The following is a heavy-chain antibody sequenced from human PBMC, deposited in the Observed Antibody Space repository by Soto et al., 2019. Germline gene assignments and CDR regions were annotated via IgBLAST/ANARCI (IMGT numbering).Heavy chain of an antibody. D-gene: IGHD3-3*01. CDR1: GFTFSSYA. Sequence: GGSLRLSCAASGFTFSSYAMSWVRQAPGKGLEWVSAISGSGGSTYYADSVKGRFTISRDNSKNTLYLQMNSLRAEDTAVYYCAKTTNYDFWSGYLNYYYGMDVWGQGTTVTVSS. V-gene: IGHV3-23*01. CDR3: AKTTNYDFWSGYLNYYYGMDV. CDR2: ISGSGGST. J-gene: IGHJ6*02.